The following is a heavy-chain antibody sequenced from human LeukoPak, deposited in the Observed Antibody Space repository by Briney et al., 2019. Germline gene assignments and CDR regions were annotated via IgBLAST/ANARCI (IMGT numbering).Heavy chain of an antibody. CDR3: AKTRYCSGGSCYSYYYYYMDV. V-gene: IGHV3-7*03. J-gene: IGHJ6*03. CDR1: GFTFSSYW. D-gene: IGHD2-15*01. CDR2: IKQDGREK. Sequence: GGTLRLSCAASGFTFSSYWMSWVRQAPGKGLEWVANIKQDGREKYYVDSVKGRFTISRDNAKNSLYLQMNSLRAEDTAVYYCAKTRYCSGGSCYSYYYYYMDVWGKGTTVTISS.